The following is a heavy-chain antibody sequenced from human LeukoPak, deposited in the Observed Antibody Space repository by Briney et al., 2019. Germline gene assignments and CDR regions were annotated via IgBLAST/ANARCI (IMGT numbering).Heavy chain of an antibody. J-gene: IGHJ4*02. Sequence: ASVKVSCKASGYTFTSYGISWVRQTPGQGHEWMGWISGYNGNTNCAQKVQGRVTMTTDTSTSTAYMELRSLRSDDTAVYYCGRCGAYYDFLTGYYPFDYWGQGTLVTVSS. CDR1: GYTFTSYG. V-gene: IGHV1-18*01. CDR2: ISGYNGNT. CDR3: GRCGAYYDFLTGYYPFDY. D-gene: IGHD3-9*01.